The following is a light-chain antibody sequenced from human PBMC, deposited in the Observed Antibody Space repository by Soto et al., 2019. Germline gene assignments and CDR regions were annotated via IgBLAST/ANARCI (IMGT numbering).Light chain of an antibody. Sequence: EIVLTQSPGTLSLSPGERATLSCRASQSVSTSYLAWYQQKPGQAPRLLIYGASSRATGIPDRFSGSGSGPDFTLTIRRLEPEDLAVYSCQQYGSSRLYTFGQGTQLEIQ. CDR1: QSVSTSY. CDR2: GAS. V-gene: IGKV3-20*01. J-gene: IGKJ2*01. CDR3: QQYGSSRLYT.